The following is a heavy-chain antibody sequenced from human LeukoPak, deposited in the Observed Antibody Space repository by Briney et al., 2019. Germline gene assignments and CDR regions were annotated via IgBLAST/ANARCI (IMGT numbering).Heavy chain of an antibody. Sequence: SETLSLTCTVSGGSISSGDPYWSWIRQPPGKGLEWIGYIYYSGSTYYNPSLKSRVTISVDTSKNQFSLKLSSVTAADTAVYYCAREMAAGPNNWFDPWGQGTLVTVSS. V-gene: IGHV4-30-4*01. D-gene: IGHD6-13*01. CDR2: IYYSGST. CDR1: GGSISSGDPY. CDR3: AREMAAGPNNWFDP. J-gene: IGHJ5*02.